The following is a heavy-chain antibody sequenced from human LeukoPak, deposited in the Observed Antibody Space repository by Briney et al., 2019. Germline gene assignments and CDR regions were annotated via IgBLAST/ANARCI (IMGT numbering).Heavy chain of an antibody. CDR2: INHSGST. D-gene: IGHD2-15*01. J-gene: IGHJ3*02. CDR3: AREEGCSGGICYLGNAFDI. CDR1: GGSFSGYY. Sequence: ASEALSLTCAVYGGSFSGYYWSWVRQPRGKGLEWIGEINHSGSTNYNASLKSRVTISVDTSKNQFSLKLSSLTAADTAVYYCAREEGCSGGICYLGNAFDIWGQGTMVTVSS. V-gene: IGHV4-34*01.